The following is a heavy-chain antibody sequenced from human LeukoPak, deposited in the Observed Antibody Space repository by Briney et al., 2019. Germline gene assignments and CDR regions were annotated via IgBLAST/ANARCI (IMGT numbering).Heavy chain of an antibody. CDR2: IKSKTDGGTT. V-gene: IGHV3-15*01. J-gene: IGHJ3*02. Sequence: KAGGSLRLSCAASGFTFSSYAMSWVRQAPGKGLEWVGRIKSKTDGGTTDYAAPVEGRFTISRDDSKNTLYLQMNSLKTEDTAIYFCTTIVLLWFGESRDIFDIWGQGTMVTVSS. D-gene: IGHD3-10*01. CDR3: TTIVLLWFGESRDIFDI. CDR1: GFTFSSYA.